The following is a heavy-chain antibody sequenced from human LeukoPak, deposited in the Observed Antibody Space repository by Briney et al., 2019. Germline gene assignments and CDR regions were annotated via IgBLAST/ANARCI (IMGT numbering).Heavy chain of an antibody. Sequence: GGSLRLSCAASGFTFSSYWMHWVRQAPGKGLVWVSRINSDGSSTSYADSVKGRFTISRDHAKNTLYLQMNSLRAEDTAVYYCARGRHGSGSYFDYWGQGTLVTVSS. V-gene: IGHV3-74*01. CDR3: ARGRHGSGSYFDY. J-gene: IGHJ4*02. D-gene: IGHD3-10*01. CDR1: GFTFSSYW. CDR2: INSDGSST.